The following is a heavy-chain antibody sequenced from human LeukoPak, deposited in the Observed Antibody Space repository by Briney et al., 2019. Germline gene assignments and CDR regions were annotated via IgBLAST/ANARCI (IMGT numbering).Heavy chain of an antibody. Sequence: SETLSLTCAVYGGSFSGYYWSWIRQPPGKGLEWIGEINHSGSTNYNPSLKSRVTISVDTSKNQFSLKLKTVTAADTAVYYCAREVDRFGMNWYFDLWGRGTPVTVSS. D-gene: IGHD3-10*01. CDR2: INHSGST. V-gene: IGHV4-34*01. CDR3: AREVDRFGMNWYFDL. CDR1: GGSFSGYY. J-gene: IGHJ2*01.